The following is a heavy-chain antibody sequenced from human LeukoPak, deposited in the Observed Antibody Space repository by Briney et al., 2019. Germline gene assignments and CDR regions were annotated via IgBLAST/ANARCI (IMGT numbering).Heavy chain of an antibody. CDR3: ARDGGSYFRYYMDV. CDR1: GGSISSFY. V-gene: IGHV4-4*07. J-gene: IGHJ6*03. CDR2: IYTSGSP. D-gene: IGHD1-26*01. Sequence: SETLSLTCTVSGGSISSFYWSWFRQPAGKGPEWIGRIYTSGSPNYNPSLKSRVTVSLDKSTNQFSLNLSSVTAADTAMYYCARDGGSYFRYYMDVWGKGTTVTVSS.